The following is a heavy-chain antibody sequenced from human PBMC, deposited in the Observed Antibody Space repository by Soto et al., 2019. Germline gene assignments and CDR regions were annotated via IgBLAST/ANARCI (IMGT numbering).Heavy chain of an antibody. CDR1: GYTFTNYA. D-gene: IGHD5-12*01. J-gene: IGHJ4*02. CDR3: ARVSGYYLPDY. Sequence: ASVKVSCKASGYTFTNYAMHWVRQAPGQRLEWMGWINAGNGNTKYSQRFQGRVTITRDTSASTAYMELSSLRSEDTAVYYCARVSGYYLPDYWGQGTLVTVSS. CDR2: INAGNGNT. V-gene: IGHV1-3*01.